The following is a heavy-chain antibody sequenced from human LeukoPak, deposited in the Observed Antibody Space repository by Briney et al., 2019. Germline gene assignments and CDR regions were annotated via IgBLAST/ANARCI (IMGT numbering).Heavy chain of an antibody. CDR3: ARSPGLRYSSGWYPDV. J-gene: IGHJ6*02. CDR2: INAGNGNT. CDR1: GYTFTSYA. Sequence: ASVKVSCKASGYTFTSYAMHWVRQAPGQRLEWMGWINAGNGNTKYSQKFQGRVTITRDTSASTAYMELSSLRSEDTAVYYCARSPGLRYSSGWYPDVWGQGTTVTVSS. V-gene: IGHV1-3*01. D-gene: IGHD6-19*01.